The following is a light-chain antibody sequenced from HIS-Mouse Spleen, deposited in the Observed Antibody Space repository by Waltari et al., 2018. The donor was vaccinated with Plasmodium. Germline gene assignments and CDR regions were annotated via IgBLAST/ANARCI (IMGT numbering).Light chain of an antibody. CDR1: ALPHQY. V-gene: IGLV3-10*01. CDR2: EDS. Sequence: PPPSPPLSPRPPAPPPRSPHALPHQYAYLYQQKSGQAPVLVISEDSKRPSGIPERFSGSSSGTMATLTISGAQVEDEADYYCYSTDSSGNHRVFGGGTKLTVL. CDR3: YSTDSSGNHRV. J-gene: IGLJ3*02.